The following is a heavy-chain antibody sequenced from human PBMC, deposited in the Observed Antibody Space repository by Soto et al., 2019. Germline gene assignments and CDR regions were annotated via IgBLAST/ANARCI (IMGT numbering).Heavy chain of an antibody. CDR3: ARVRYCSSTSCSLFDY. CDR1: GGSVSSGSYY. J-gene: IGHJ4*02. V-gene: IGHV4-61*01. Sequence: PSETLSLTCTVSGGSVSSGSYYWSWIRQPPGKGLEWIGYIYYSGSTNYNPSLKSRVTISVDTSKNQFSLKLSSVTAADTAVYYCARVRYCSSTSCSLFDYCGQGTLVTVSS. D-gene: IGHD2-2*01. CDR2: IYYSGST.